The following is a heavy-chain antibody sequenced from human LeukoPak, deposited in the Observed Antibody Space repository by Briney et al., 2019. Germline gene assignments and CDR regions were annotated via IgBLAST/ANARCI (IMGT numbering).Heavy chain of an antibody. V-gene: IGHV3-30*02. J-gene: IGHJ4*02. D-gene: IGHD4-11*01. CDR2: IPYDGSDK. CDR3: AAMTSVTTGDY. Sequence: PGGSLRLSCAASGFPFSSYGMHWLRQAPGKGLEWVAFIPYDGSDKFYADSVKGRFTISRDNSKNTLYLQMNSLRAEDTAVYYCAAMTSVTTGDYWGQGTLVTVSS. CDR1: GFPFSSYG.